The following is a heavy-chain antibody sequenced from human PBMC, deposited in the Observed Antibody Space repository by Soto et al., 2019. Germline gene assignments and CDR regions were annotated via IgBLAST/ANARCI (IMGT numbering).Heavy chain of an antibody. Sequence: PGGSLRLSCAASVFTFSTYAMGWVRQAPGEGLEWVSAISGSGGSTYYADSVKGRFTISRDNSKNTLYLQMNSLRAEDTAVYYCAKDIHDYIWGSYRPWGQGTLVTVSS. CDR3: AKDIHDYIWGSYRP. D-gene: IGHD3-16*02. CDR2: ISGSGGST. CDR1: VFTFSTYA. V-gene: IGHV3-23*01. J-gene: IGHJ5*02.